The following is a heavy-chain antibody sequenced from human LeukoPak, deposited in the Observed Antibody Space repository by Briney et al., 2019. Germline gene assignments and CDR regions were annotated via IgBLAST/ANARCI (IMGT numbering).Heavy chain of an antibody. V-gene: IGHV3-48*03. Sequence: PGGSLRLSCAASGFTFSSYEMNWVRQAPGKGLEWVSYISSSGNTIYYADSVKGRFTISRDNAKNSLYLQMNSLRAEDTALYYCAREWDLGYSYGGIDYWGQGTLVTVSS. CDR1: GFTFSSYE. D-gene: IGHD5-18*01. CDR2: ISSSGNTI. CDR3: AREWDLGYSYGGIDY. J-gene: IGHJ4*02.